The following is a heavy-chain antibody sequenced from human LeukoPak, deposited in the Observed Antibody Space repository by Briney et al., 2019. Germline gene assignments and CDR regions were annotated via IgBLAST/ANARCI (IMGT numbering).Heavy chain of an antibody. Sequence: GGSLRLSCAASGFTFSTFAMIWVRQAPGKGLEWVANIKQDGSEKYYVDSVKGRFTISRDNAKNSLYLQMNSLRAEDTAVYYCARAKQLWFSIDYWGQGTLVTVSS. CDR1: GFTFSTFA. V-gene: IGHV3-7*01. D-gene: IGHD5-18*01. J-gene: IGHJ4*02. CDR3: ARAKQLWFSIDY. CDR2: IKQDGSEK.